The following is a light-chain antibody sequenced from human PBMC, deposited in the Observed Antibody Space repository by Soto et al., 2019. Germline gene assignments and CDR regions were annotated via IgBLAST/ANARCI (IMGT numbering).Light chain of an antibody. CDR1: SSDIGGYNY. J-gene: IGLJ1*01. V-gene: IGLV2-14*01. CDR3: SSFTSRHTNV. CDR2: DVN. Sequence: QSALTQPASVSGSPGQSTTISCTGTSSDIGGYNYVSWYQQLPGEAPKLIIYDVNDRPSGVSTRFSGSKSGNTASLTISGLQAEDEGAYYCSSFTSRHTNVFGTGTKVTVL.